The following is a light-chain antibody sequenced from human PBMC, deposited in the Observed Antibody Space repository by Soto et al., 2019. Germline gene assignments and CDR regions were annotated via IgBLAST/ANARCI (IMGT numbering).Light chain of an antibody. CDR2: DAS. CDR3: QHYGT. J-gene: IGKJ3*01. CDR1: QSFASS. V-gene: IGKV3-11*01. Sequence: EIVLTQSPATLSLSPGERATLFCRASQSFASSLAWYQHKPGQAPRLLLYDASKRATGIPARFSGGGSGTDFTLTISSLEPEDFAVYFCQHYGTFGPGTKVDLK.